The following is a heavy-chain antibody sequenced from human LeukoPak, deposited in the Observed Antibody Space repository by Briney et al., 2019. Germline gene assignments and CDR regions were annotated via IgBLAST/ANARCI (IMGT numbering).Heavy chain of an antibody. Sequence: ASVKVSCKASGYTFTSYYMHWVRQAPGQGLGWMGIINPSGGSTSYAQKFQGRVTMTRDTSTSTVYMELSSLRSEDTAVYYCARDRGSATHFDYWGQGTLVTVSS. J-gene: IGHJ4*02. D-gene: IGHD3-10*01. V-gene: IGHV1-46*01. CDR1: GYTFTSYY. CDR3: ARDRGSATHFDY. CDR2: INPSGGST.